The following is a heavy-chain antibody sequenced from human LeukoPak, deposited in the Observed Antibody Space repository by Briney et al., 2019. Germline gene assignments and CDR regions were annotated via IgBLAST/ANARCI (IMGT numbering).Heavy chain of an antibody. Sequence: SETLSRTCAVYGESISDYYWTWIRQFPGKGLEWIGEIHHSKGTNYNPSLKSRLTMSVDRSKNQFSLKLSSVTAADTAIYYCVRATAAGSGRAFDYWAQGSLVPVSS. D-gene: IGHD3-10*01. CDR3: VRATAAGSGRAFDY. V-gene: IGHV4-34*01. CDR1: GESISDYY. J-gene: IGHJ4*02. CDR2: IHHSKGT.